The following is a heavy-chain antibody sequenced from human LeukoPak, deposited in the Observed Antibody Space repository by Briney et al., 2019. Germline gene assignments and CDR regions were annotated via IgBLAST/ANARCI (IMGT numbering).Heavy chain of an antibody. CDR2: INPSGGST. CDR3: ARDQSPNWWELLPLDY. J-gene: IGHJ4*02. V-gene: IGHV1-46*01. CDR1: GYTFTSYY. D-gene: IGHD1-26*01. Sequence: ASVKVSCKASGYTFTSYYMHWVRQAPGQGLEWMGIINPSGGSTSYAQKFQGRVTMTRDMSTSTVYMELSSLRSEDTAVYYCARDQSPNWWELLPLDYWGQGTLVTVSS.